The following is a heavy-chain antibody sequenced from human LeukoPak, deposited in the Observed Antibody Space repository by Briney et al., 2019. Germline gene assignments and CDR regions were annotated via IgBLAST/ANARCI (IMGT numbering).Heavy chain of an antibody. CDR3: ARDFSGYSYGSHYFDY. CDR2: IIPIFGTA. D-gene: IGHD5-18*01. J-gene: IGHJ4*02. V-gene: IGHV1-69*13. Sequence: SVRVSCKASGGTFSSYAISWVREAPGQGLEWMGGIIPIFGTANYAQKFQGRVTITADESTSTAYMELSSLRSEDTAVYYCARDFSGYSYGSHYFDYWGQGTLVTVSS. CDR1: GGTFSSYA.